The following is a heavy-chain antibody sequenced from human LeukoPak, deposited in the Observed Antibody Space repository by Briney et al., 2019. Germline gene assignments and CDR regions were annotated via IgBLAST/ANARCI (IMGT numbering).Heavy chain of an antibody. CDR1: GGSISSYY. D-gene: IGHD3-10*01. J-gene: IGHJ2*01. Sequence: PETLSLTCTVSGGSISSYYWSWIRQPAGKGLEWIGRIYTSGSTNYNPSLKSRVTMSVDTSKNQFSLKLSSVTAADTAVYYCARDLWDLRFGERTNWYFDLWGRGTLVTVSS. V-gene: IGHV4-4*07. CDR3: ARDLWDLRFGERTNWYFDL. CDR2: IYTSGST.